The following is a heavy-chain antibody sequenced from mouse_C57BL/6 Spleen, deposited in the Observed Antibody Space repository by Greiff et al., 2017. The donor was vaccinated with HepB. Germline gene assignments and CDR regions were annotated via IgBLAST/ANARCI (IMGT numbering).Heavy chain of an antibody. D-gene: IGHD2-1*01. Sequence: EVKLVESEGGLVQPGSSMKLSCTASGFTFSDYYMAWVRQVPEKGLEWVANINYDGSSTYYLDSLKSRFIISRDNAKNILYLQMSSLKSEDTATYYCARVPALLYAMDYWGQGTSVTVSS. CDR1: GFTFSDYY. CDR3: ARVPALLYAMDY. V-gene: IGHV5-16*01. J-gene: IGHJ4*01. CDR2: INYDGSST.